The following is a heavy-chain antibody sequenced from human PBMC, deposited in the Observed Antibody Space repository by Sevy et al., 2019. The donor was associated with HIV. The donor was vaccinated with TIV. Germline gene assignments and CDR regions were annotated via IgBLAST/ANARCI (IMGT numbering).Heavy chain of an antibody. V-gene: IGHV3-30-3*01. CDR3: ARARFGNKGYFDY. D-gene: IGHD3-10*01. CDR2: ISYDGSNK. Sequence: GGSLRLSCAASRFTFSSYAMHWVRQAPGKGLEWVAVISYDGSNKYYSDSVKGRFTISRDNSKNTLYLQMNSLRAEDTAVYYCARARFGNKGYFDYWGHGTLVTVSS. CDR1: RFTFSSYA. J-gene: IGHJ4*01.